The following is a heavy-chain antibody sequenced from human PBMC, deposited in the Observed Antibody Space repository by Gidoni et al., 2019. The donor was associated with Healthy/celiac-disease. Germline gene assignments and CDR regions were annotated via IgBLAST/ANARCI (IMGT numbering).Heavy chain of an antibody. CDR1: GGSISSSSYY. D-gene: IGHD3-22*01. CDR3: AREYYYDSSGYYLDFGTVTQVIGYYYYGMDV. V-gene: IGHV4-39*01. J-gene: IGHJ6*02. CDR2: IYYSGST. Sequence: QLQLQESGPGLVKPSETLSLTCTVSGGSISSSSYYWGWIRQPPGQGLGWIGSIYYSGSTYYNPSLKSRVTISVDTSKNQFSLKLSSVTAADTAVYYCAREYYYDSSGYYLDFGTVTQVIGYYYYGMDVWGQGTTVTVSS.